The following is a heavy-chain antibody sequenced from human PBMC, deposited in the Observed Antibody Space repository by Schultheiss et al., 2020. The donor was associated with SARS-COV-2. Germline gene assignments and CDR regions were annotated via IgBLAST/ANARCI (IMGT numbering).Heavy chain of an antibody. J-gene: IGHJ4*02. V-gene: IGHV3-30*04. Sequence: GGSLRLSCAASGFTFSSYAMHWVRQAPGKGLEWVAVISYDGSNKYYADSVKGRFTISRDNSKNTLYLQMNSLRAEDTAVYYCATSSLYWGQGTLVTVSS. CDR1: GFTFSSYA. D-gene: IGHD3-16*02. CDR2: ISYDGSNK. CDR3: ATSSLY.